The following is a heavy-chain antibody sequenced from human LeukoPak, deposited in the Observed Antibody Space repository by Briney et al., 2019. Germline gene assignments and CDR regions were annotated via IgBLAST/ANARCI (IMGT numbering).Heavy chain of an antibody. V-gene: IGHV1-2*02. CDR3: ARDCGGDCSGAFDI. CDR1: GYTFTGYY. J-gene: IGHJ3*02. D-gene: IGHD2-21*02. Sequence: APVKVSCKASGYTFTGYYMHWVRQAPGQGLEWMGWINPNSGGTNYAQKFQGRVTMTRDTSISTAYMELSRLRSDDTAVYYCARDCGGDCSGAFDIWGQGTMVTVSS. CDR2: INPNSGGT.